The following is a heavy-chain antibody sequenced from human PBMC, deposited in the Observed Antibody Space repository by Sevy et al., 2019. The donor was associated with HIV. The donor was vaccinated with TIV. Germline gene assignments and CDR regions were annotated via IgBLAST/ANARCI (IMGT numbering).Heavy chain of an antibody. D-gene: IGHD7-27*01. V-gene: IGHV4-4*07. CDR1: GDSFSSYF. CDR2: INTSGST. J-gene: IGHJ4*02. CDR3: ARSNWVTATNGFSTAYYFDY. Sequence: SETLSLTCTVSGDSFSSYFWAWIRQPAGKGLEWIGRINTSGSTNYNPSLKSRVTMSVDTSKSQFSLKLTSLTAADTAIYFCARSNWVTATNGFSTAYYFDYWGQGSLVTVSS.